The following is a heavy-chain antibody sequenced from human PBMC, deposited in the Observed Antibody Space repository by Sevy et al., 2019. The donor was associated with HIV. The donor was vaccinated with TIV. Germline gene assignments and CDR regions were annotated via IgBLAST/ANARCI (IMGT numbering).Heavy chain of an antibody. CDR1: GSTLTKLS. V-gene: IGHV1-24*01. J-gene: IGHJ4*02. CDR3: ATTKYYYDSSGSPFDY. D-gene: IGHD3-22*01. CDR2: FDPEDCET. Sequence: ASVKVSCKVSGSTLTKLSMHWVRQVPGKGLEWMGSFDPEDCETIYSRKFQGRVTMTEDTSTDTAYMVLSSLRSEDTAVYYCATTKYYYDSSGSPFDYWGQGTLVTVSS.